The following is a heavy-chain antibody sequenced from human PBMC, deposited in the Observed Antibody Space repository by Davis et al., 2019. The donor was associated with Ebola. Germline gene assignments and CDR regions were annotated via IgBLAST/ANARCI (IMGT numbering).Heavy chain of an antibody. CDR1: GYTFTSYY. J-gene: IGHJ4*02. V-gene: IGHV1-3*01. Sequence: ASVKVSCKASGYTFTSYYMHWVRQAPGQRLEWMGWINAGNGNTKYSQKFQGRVTITRDTSASTAYMELSSLRSEETSVYYCARDRGGDYSFDYWGQGTLVTVSS. D-gene: IGHD3-10*01. CDR3: ARDRGGDYSFDY. CDR2: INAGNGNT.